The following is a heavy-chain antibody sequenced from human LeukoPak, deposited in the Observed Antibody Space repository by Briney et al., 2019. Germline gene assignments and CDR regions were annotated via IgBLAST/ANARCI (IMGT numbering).Heavy chain of an antibody. CDR3: ARDLVTVTKGFDI. V-gene: IGHV4-59*01. CDR2: ISYIGST. Sequence: SETLSLTCTVSGGSISSYYWTRIRQPPGKGLEWIGYISYIGSTNYNPSLKSRVTISIDTSRNQFSLRLSSVTAADTAVYYCARDLVTVTKGFDIWGQGTMVSVSS. J-gene: IGHJ3*02. D-gene: IGHD4-17*01. CDR1: GGSISSYY.